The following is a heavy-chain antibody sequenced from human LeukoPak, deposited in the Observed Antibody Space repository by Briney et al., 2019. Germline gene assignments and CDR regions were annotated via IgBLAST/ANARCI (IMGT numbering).Heavy chain of an antibody. Sequence: GGSLRLSCAASGFTFGSYSMSWIRQVPGKGLGWVAYISSSGSTIYYADSVKGRITICRDNVKNSLYLQMNSRRAEDAAEYYCARAGYRRTLTIDYWGQGTLVTVSS. CDR3: ARAGYRRTLTIDY. J-gene: IGHJ4*02. D-gene: IGHD5-18*01. CDR2: ISSSGSTI. CDR1: GFTFGSYS. V-gene: IGHV3-48*04.